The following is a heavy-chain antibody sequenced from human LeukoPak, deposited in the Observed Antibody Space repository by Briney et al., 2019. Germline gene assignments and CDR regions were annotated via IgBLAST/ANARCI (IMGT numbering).Heavy chain of an antibody. CDR3: ARVGDGYNPYY. CDR2: ISAYNGNT. J-gene: IGHJ4*02. Sequence: ASVKVSCKAPGGTFSSYAISWVRQAPGQGLEWMGWISAYNGNTNYAQKLQGRVTMTTDTSTSTAYMELRSLRSDDTAVYYCARVGDGYNPYYWGQGTLVTVSS. CDR1: GGTFSSYA. D-gene: IGHD5-24*01. V-gene: IGHV1-18*01.